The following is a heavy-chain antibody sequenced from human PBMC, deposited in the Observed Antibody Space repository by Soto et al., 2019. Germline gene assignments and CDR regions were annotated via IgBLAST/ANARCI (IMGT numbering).Heavy chain of an antibody. V-gene: IGHV4-34*01. CDR3: ARYYGYSSGWTYYYYYGMDV. D-gene: IGHD6-19*01. Sequence: SETLSLTCTVSGGSFSGYYWSWIRQPPGKGLEWIGEINHSGSTNYNPSLKSRVTISVDTSKNQFSLKLSSVTAADTAVYYCARYYGYSSGWTYYYYYGMDVWGQGTTVTVSS. J-gene: IGHJ6*02. CDR2: INHSGST. CDR1: GGSFSGYY.